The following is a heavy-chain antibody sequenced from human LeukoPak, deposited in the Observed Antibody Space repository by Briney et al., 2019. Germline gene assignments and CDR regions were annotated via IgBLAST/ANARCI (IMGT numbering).Heavy chain of an antibody. D-gene: IGHD3-10*01. CDR3: ARRPYYGSGNYYYGMDV. V-gene: IGHV5-51*01. J-gene: IGHJ6*02. Sequence: GESLKISCKGSGYSFTSYWIGWVRQMPGKGLEWMGIIYPGDSDTRYSPSFQGQVTISADKSISTAYLQWSNLKASDTAMYYCARRPYYGSGNYYYGMDVWGQGTTVTVSS. CDR2: IYPGDSDT. CDR1: GYSFTSYW.